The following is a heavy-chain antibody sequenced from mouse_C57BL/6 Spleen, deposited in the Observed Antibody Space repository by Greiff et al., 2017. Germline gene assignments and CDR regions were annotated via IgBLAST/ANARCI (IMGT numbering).Heavy chain of an antibody. J-gene: IGHJ3*01. CDR1: GFTFSSYG. D-gene: IGHD4-1*01. CDR3: ARHELGFAY. CDR2: ISSGGSYT. V-gene: IGHV5-6*01. Sequence: EVQVVESGGDLVKPGGSLKLSCAASGFTFSSYGMSWVRQTPDKRLEWVATISSGGSYTYYPDSVKGRFTISRDNAKNTLYLQMSSLKSEDTAMYYCARHELGFAYWGQGTLVTVSA.